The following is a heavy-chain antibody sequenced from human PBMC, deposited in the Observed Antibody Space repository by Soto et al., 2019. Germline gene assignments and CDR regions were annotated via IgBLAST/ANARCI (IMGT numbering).Heavy chain of an antibody. CDR2: IYYSGST. D-gene: IGHD3-10*01. J-gene: IGHJ6*02. Sequence: SETLSLTCTVSGGSISSSSYYWGWIRQPPGKGLEWIGSIYYSGSTYYNPSLKSRVTISVDTSKNQFSLKLSSVTAADTAVYYCARRGARGILETAYYYYGMDVWGQGTTVTVSS. CDR1: GGSISSSSYY. V-gene: IGHV4-39*01. CDR3: ARRGARGILETAYYYYGMDV.